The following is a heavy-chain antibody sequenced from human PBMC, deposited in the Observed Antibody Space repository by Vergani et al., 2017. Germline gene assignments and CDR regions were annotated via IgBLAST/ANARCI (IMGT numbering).Heavy chain of an antibody. Sequence: QVQLQESGPGLVKPSQTLSPTCTVPGGSIRSGGYYWSWIRQHPGKGLEWIGYIYYSGSTYYNPSLKSRVTISLDTSENHLSLKLTSVTAADTAVYYCARGSRAEGGSGPDKWGQGTLVTVSS. J-gene: IGHJ4*02. D-gene: IGHD6-13*01. CDR3: ARGSRAEGGSGPDK. CDR2: IYYSGST. V-gene: IGHV4-31*03. CDR1: GGSIRSGGYY.